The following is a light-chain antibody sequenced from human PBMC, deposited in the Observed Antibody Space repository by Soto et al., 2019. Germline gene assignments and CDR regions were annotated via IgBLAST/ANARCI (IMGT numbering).Light chain of an antibody. CDR2: DVS. CDR3: ISDAGSNAYV. V-gene: IGLV2-8*01. CDR1: SSDVGASNF. J-gene: IGLJ1*01. Sequence: QSVLTQPPSASGSPGQSVAISCTGTSSDVGASNFVSWFQQHPGKAPKLMIYDVSKRPSGVPDRFSGSKSGNTASLTVSGLQAEDEADYNCISDAGSNAYVFGTGTKLTVL.